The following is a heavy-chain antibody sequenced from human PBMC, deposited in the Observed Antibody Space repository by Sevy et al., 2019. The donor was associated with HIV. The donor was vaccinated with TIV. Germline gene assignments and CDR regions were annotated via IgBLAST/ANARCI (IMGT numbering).Heavy chain of an antibody. V-gene: IGHV3-21*01. J-gene: IGHJ3*01. CDR1: GFTFNSYT. Sequence: GGPLRLSCAASGFTFNSYTMNWVRQAPGKGLEWVPSVSFASNYIYYADSVRGRFTISRDNAKNSLYLQMNSLRAEDTAVYYCARPYGSGSWEAFDLWGQGTMVTVSS. CDR3: ARPYGSGSWEAFDL. CDR2: VSFASNYI. D-gene: IGHD3-10*01.